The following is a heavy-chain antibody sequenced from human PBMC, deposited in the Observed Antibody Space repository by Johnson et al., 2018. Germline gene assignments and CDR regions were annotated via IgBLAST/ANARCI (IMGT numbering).Heavy chain of an antibody. Sequence: QVQLVQSGGGLVKPGGSLRLSCAASGFTFSDYYMSWIRPAPGKGLEWVSYISSSGSTIYYADSVKGRFTISRDNAKNSLYLQMNSLRAGGTAVYYCARGNNYDCWSGHYTEATHGMDGWGQGTTVTVSS. J-gene: IGHJ6*02. D-gene: IGHD3-3*01. CDR3: ARGNNYDCWSGHYTEATHGMDG. CDR2: ISSSGSTI. CDR1: GFTFSDYY. V-gene: IGHV3-11*01.